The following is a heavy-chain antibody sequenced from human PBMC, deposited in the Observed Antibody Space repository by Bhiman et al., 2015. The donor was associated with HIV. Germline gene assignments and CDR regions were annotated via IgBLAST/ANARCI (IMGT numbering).Heavy chain of an antibody. CDR1: GVTFDDYA. J-gene: IGHJ4*02. CDR3: AKGLGIVATAYFDS. CDR2: ISWNSGGI. V-gene: IGHV3-9*01. D-gene: IGHD5-12*01. Sequence: EVQLVESGGGLVQPGRSLRLSCAASGVTFDDYAMHWVRQAPGKGLEWVSGISWNSGGIDYADSVKGRFTISRDNAKNSLYLQMNSLRAEDTAFYYCAKGLGIVATAYFDSWGQGTLVTVSS.